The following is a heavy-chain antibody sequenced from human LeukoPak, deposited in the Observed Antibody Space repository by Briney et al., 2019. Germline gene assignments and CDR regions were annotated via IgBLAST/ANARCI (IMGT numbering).Heavy chain of an antibody. J-gene: IGHJ4*02. CDR1: GGSISSTTYY. V-gene: IGHV4-39*01. Sequence: SETLSLTCTVSGGSISSTTYYWGWIRQPPGKGLEWIGSSYYSGSTYYNPSLKSRVTISVDTSKNQFSLKLSSVTAADTTVYYCARHLLGYCSGGNCYYFDFWGQGTLVTVSS. D-gene: IGHD2-15*01. CDR3: ARHLLGYCSGGNCYYFDF. CDR2: SYYSGST.